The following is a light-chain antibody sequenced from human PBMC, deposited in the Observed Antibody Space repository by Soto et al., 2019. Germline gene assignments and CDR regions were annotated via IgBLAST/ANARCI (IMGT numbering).Light chain of an antibody. J-gene: IGLJ1*01. CDR3: QSYDSSLIALYV. V-gene: IGLV1-40*01. CDR2: GNS. Sequence: QSVLTQPPSVSGAPGQRVTISCTGSSSNIGAGYDVHWYQQLPGTAPKLLIYGNSNRPSGVPDRFSGSKSGTSASLAITGLQAEDEADYYCQSYDSSLIALYVFGTGTKLTV. CDR1: SSNIGAGYD.